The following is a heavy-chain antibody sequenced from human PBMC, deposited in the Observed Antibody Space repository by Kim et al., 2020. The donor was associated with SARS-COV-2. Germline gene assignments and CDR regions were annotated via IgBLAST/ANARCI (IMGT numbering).Heavy chain of an antibody. J-gene: IGHJ4*02. Sequence: SETLSLTCAVYGGSFSGYYWSWIRQPPGKGLEWIGEINHSGSTNYNPSLKSRVTISVDTSKNQFSLKLSSVTAADTAVYYCASSVWNRKLDYWGQGTLVTVSS. D-gene: IGHD1-1*01. V-gene: IGHV4-34*01. CDR1: GGSFSGYY. CDR2: INHSGST. CDR3: ASSVWNRKLDY.